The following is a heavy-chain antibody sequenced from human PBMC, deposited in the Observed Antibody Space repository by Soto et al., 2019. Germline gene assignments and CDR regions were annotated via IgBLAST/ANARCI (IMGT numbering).Heavy chain of an antibody. CDR2: IYYSGST. J-gene: IGHJ4*02. D-gene: IGHD3-22*01. V-gene: IGHV4-31*03. Sequence: TSETLSLTCTVSGGSISSGGYYWSWVRQHPGKGLEWIGYIYYSGSTYYNPSLKSRVTISVDTSKNQFSLKLSSVTAADTAVYYCARVHGYYDSSGFDYWGQGTLVTVSS. CDR1: GGSISSGGYY. CDR3: ARVHGYYDSSGFDY.